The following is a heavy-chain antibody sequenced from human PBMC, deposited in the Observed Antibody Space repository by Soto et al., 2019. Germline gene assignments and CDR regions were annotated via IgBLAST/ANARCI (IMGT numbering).Heavy chain of an antibody. CDR3: ARDGHYYDSSGYYLDAFDI. J-gene: IGHJ3*02. CDR2: INPKSGGT. CDR1: GYTFTGYY. V-gene: IGHV1-2*04. Sequence: ASVKVSCKASGYTFTGYYMHWVRQAPGQGLAWMGWINPKSGGTNYAQKFQGWVTMTRDTSISTAYMELSRLRSDDTAVYYCARDGHYYDSSGYYLDAFDIWGQGTMVTVSS. D-gene: IGHD3-22*01.